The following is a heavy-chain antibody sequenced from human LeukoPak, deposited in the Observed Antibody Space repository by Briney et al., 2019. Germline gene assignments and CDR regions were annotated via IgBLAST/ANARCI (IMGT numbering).Heavy chain of an antibody. CDR1: GFTFSTYY. J-gene: IGHJ6*02. V-gene: IGHV3-53*04. Sequence: PGGSLRLSCAASGFTFSTYYMNWVRQAPGKGLEWVSVIYSGGSTYYADSVKGRFTISRHNSKNTLYLQMNSLRAEDTAVYYCARGPGYYYYYGMDVWGQGTTVTVSS. CDR3: ARGPGYYYYYGMDV. CDR2: IYSGGST. D-gene: IGHD1-1*01.